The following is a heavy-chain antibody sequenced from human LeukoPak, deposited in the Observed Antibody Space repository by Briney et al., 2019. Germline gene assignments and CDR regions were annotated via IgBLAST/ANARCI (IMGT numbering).Heavy chain of an antibody. D-gene: IGHD3-3*01. CDR2: INSDGSST. CDR3: EREDFITFLGGGMMRRAFDI. Sequence: PGGSLRLSCAASGVPFSASWMHWVRQAPGKGLVWVSRINSDGSSTSYADSVKGRFTISRDNAKNTLYLQMNSLRAEDTAVYYWEREDFITFLGGGMMRRAFDIWAKGTMVTV. J-gene: IGHJ3*02. CDR1: GVPFSASW. V-gene: IGHV3-74*01.